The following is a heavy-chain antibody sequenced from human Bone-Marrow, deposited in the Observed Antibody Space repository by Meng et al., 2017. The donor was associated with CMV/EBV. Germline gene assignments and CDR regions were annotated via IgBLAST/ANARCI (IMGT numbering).Heavy chain of an antibody. CDR2: IYPGDSDT. V-gene: IGHV5-51*01. CDR1: GYSFTSYW. Sequence: MVSCKGSGYSFTSYWIGWVRQMPGKGLEWMGRIYPGDSDTTYRPSFQGQVTISVDKSASIAYLQWSSLKASDTGMYYCARRQPIGDVFDIWGQGTMVTVSS. D-gene: IGHD2-21*01. J-gene: IGHJ3*02. CDR3: ARRQPIGDVFDI.